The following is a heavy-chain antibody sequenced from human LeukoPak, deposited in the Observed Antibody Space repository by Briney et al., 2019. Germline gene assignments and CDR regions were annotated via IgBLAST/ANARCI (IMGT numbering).Heavy chain of an antibody. Sequence: PGGSLRLSCAASGFTFSSYGMHWVRQAPGKGLEWVAVISYDGSNKYYADSVKGRFTISRDNSKNTLYLQMNSLRAEDTAVYYCAKDWSTDYWGQGTQVTVSS. CDR1: GFTFSSYG. V-gene: IGHV3-30*18. D-gene: IGHD5/OR15-5a*01. J-gene: IGHJ4*02. CDR2: ISYDGSNK. CDR3: AKDWSTDY.